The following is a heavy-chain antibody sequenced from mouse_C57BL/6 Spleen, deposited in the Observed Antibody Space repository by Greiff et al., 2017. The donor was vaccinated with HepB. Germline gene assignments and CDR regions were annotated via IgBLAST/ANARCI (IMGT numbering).Heavy chain of an antibody. Sequence: VVKPGASVKISCKASGYAFSSSWMNWVKQRPGKGLEWIGRIYPGDGDTNYNGKFKGKATMTADKSSSTAYMQLSSLTSEDSAVYFCANYAMDYWGQGTSVTVSS. V-gene: IGHV1-82*01. CDR1: GYAFSSSW. J-gene: IGHJ4*01. CDR3: ANYAMDY. CDR2: IYPGDGDT.